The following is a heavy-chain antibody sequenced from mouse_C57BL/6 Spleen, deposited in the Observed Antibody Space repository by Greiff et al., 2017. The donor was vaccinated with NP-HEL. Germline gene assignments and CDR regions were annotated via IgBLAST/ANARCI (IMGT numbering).Heavy chain of an antibody. CDR2: INPGSGGT. Sequence: VKLQESGAELVRPGTSVKVSCKASGYAFTNYLIEWVKQRPGQGLEWIGVINPGSGGTNYNEKFKGKATLTADKSSSTAYMQLSSLTSEDSAVYFCARPYDYGGAWVAYWGQGTLVTVSA. V-gene: IGHV1-54*01. D-gene: IGHD2-4*01. CDR1: GYAFTNYL. J-gene: IGHJ3*01. CDR3: ARPYDYGGAWVAY.